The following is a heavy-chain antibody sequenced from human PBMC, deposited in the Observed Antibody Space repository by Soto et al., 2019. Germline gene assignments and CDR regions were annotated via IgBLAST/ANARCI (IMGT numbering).Heavy chain of an antibody. V-gene: IGHV1-69*13. J-gene: IGHJ4*02. Sequence: SVKVSCKASGGTFSSYAISWVRQAPGRGLEWMGGIIPIFGTANYAQKFQGRVTITADESTSTAYMELSSLRSEDTAVYYCARGFLLGYCSGGSCPFDYWGQGTLVTVYS. CDR3: ARGFLLGYCSGGSCPFDY. D-gene: IGHD2-15*01. CDR1: GGTFSSYA. CDR2: IIPIFGTA.